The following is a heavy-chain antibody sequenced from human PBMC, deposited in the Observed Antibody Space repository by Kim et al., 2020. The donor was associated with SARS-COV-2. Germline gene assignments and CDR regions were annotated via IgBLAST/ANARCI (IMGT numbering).Heavy chain of an antibody. CDR1: GFTFDDYA. CDR3: AQGGYSSSDFGDY. V-gene: IGHV3-43D*03. J-gene: IGHJ4*02. CDR2: ISWDGGST. D-gene: IGHD6-13*01. Sequence: GGSLRHSCAASGFTFDDYAMHWVRQAPGKGLEWVSLISWDGGSTYYADSVKGRFTISRDNSKNSLYLQMNSLRAEDTALYYCAQGGYSSSDFGDYWGQGTLVTVSS.